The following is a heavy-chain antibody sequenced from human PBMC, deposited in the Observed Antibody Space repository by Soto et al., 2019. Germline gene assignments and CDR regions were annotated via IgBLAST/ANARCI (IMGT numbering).Heavy chain of an antibody. CDR1: GYTFTSYD. Sequence: GASVKVSCKASGYTFTSYDINWVRQATGQGLEGMGWMNPNSGNTGYAQKFQGRVTMTRNTFISTAYMELSSLRSEDTAVYYCARGPSLSWSGYIPKYYYYYMDVWGKGTTVTVSS. CDR3: ARGPSLSWSGYIPKYYYYYMDV. V-gene: IGHV1-8*01. CDR2: MNPNSGNT. D-gene: IGHD3-3*01. J-gene: IGHJ6*03.